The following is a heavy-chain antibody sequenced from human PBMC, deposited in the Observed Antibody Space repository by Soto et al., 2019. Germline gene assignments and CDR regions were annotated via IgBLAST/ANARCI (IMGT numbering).Heavy chain of an antibody. D-gene: IGHD3-10*01. CDR1: GYKFINHY. J-gene: IGHJ4*02. CDR2: INPNGGGT. Sequence: ASVKVSCKASGYKFINHYIHWVRQAPGVGLEWMGIINPNGGGTDYAQKFQGRVTMTTDTYASTVHMELSSLRSEDTAVYFCARDSSASATSYSFDYWGQGTLVTVPS. V-gene: IGHV1-46*01. CDR3: ARDSSASATSYSFDY.